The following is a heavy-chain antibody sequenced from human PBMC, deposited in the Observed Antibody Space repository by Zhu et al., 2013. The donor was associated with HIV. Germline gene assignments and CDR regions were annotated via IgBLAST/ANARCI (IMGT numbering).Heavy chain of an antibody. J-gene: IGHJ3*01. Sequence: QVVQSGGEMKEPGASVKVSCKASGYTFTGHYIHWVRQAPGQGLEWMGWFSPYGGATNYAQKFQGRVSMTGDTTIHTAYMQLNRLVYDDTAVYYCARDERAPDVRGQGTMVTVSS. CDR1: GYTFTGHY. CDR3: ARDERAPDV. D-gene: IGHD6-25*01. CDR2: FSPYGGAT. V-gene: IGHV1-2*02.